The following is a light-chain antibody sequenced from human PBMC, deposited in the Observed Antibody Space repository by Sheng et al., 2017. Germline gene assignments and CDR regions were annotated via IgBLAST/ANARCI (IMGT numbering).Light chain of an antibody. Sequence: DIQMTQSPSTLSASVGDRVTITCRASQRIDKWLAWFQQKPGQAPKLLIDKASNLVSDVPSRFSGSGSGTEFTLTITSLQPDDFATYYCQQYDTYMSFGQGTKLEIK. V-gene: IGKV1-5*03. CDR3: QQYDTYMS. CDR2: KAS. J-gene: IGKJ2*01. CDR1: QRIDKW.